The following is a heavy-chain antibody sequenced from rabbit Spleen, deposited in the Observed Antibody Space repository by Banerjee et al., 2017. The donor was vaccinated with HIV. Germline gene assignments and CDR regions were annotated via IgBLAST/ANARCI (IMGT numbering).Heavy chain of an antibody. Sequence: EESGGGLVKPGASLTLTCTASGFSFNSSYDMCWVRQAPGKGLEWIGCIYTGNSNTSYSGWATDRFSISKASSTTNTVQMTMLTATATATYFCSRGSAYNIFSFNLWGPGTLVTVS. CDR1: GFSFNSSYD. V-gene: IGHV1S40*01. CDR2: IYTGNSNT. D-gene: IGHD6-1*01. CDR3: SRGSAYNIFSFNL. J-gene: IGHJ4*01.